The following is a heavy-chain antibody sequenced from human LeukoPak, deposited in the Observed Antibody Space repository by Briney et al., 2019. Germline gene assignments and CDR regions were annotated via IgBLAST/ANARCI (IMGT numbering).Heavy chain of an antibody. CDR3: ATKQWLAPPPDS. CDR1: EFTFSEYW. Sequence: GGSLRLSCAASEFTFSEYWMLWVRQAPGKGLESVSRINTDGTVTTYADSVKGRFTVSRYNADNTMFLQMNSVRDEDTAVYYCATKQWLAPPPDSWGQGTPVTVSS. V-gene: IGHV3-74*01. J-gene: IGHJ4*02. D-gene: IGHD6-19*01. CDR2: INTDGTVT.